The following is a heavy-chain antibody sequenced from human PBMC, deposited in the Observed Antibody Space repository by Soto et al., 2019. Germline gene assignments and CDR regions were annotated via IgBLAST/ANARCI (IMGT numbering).Heavy chain of an antibody. J-gene: IGHJ4*02. D-gene: IGHD2-15*01. V-gene: IGHV3-7*01. CDR3: VRALLGAGQYTF. Sequence: EVQLVESGGGLVQPGGSLTLPCAASGFTFTTYWMSWVRQVPGKGLEWVANIQRDGSEQSYVDSVKGRFTISRDNAKNSVHLQMSSLRADDTAVYYCVRALLGAGQYTFWGQGTLVTVSS. CDR2: IQRDGSEQ. CDR1: GFTFTTYW.